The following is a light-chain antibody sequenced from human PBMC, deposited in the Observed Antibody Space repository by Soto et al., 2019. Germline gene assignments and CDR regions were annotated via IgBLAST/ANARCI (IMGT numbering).Light chain of an antibody. V-gene: IGKV3-20*01. Sequence: EIVLTQSPGTLSLSPGERATLSCRASQSVSSSYLAWYQQKSGQAPRLLIYGASSRATGIPDRFSGSGSETDFTLTISRLEPEDFAAYYCQQYGSSPITFGQGTRLEIK. CDR1: QSVSSSY. CDR3: QQYGSSPIT. CDR2: GAS. J-gene: IGKJ5*01.